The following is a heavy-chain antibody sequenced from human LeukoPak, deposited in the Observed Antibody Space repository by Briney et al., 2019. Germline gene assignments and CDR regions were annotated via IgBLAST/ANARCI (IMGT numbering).Heavy chain of an antibody. D-gene: IGHD1-1*01. J-gene: IGHJ4*02. CDR1: GFTFSSYW. CDR3: ARSLRSGTYYFDY. V-gene: IGHV3-7*01. CDR2: IKQDGSEK. Sequence: PGGSLRLSCAASGFTFSSYWMSWVRQAPGKGREWVANIKQDGSEKYYVDSVKGRFTISRDNAKNSLYLQMNSLRAEDTAVYYCARSLRSGTYYFDYWGQGTLVTVSS.